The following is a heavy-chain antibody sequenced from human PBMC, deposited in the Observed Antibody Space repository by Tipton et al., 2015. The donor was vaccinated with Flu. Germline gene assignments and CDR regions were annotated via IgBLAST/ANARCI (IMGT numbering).Heavy chain of an antibody. J-gene: IGHJ5*02. CDR2: IYYSGST. V-gene: IGHV4-39*07. Sequence: TLSLTFTVSGGSISSSSYYWGWIRQPPGKGLEWIGSIYYSGSTYYNPSLKSRVTISVDTSKNQFSLKLSSVTAADTAVYYCARDGIVVVTLDPWGQGTLVTVSS. D-gene: IGHD2-21*02. CDR1: GGSISSSSYY. CDR3: ARDGIVVVTLDP.